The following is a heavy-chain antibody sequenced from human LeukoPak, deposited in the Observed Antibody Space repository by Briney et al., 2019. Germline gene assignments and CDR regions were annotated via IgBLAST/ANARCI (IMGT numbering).Heavy chain of an antibody. CDR2: IIPIFGTA. CDR1: GGTFSSYA. V-gene: IGHV1-69*05. Sequence: SVKVSCKASGGTFSSYAISWVRQAPGRGLEWMGGIIPIFGTANYAQKFQGRVTITTDESTSTAYMELSSLRSEDTAVYYCARDRLEMATVPLDYWGQGTLVTVSS. D-gene: IGHD5-24*01. J-gene: IGHJ4*02. CDR3: ARDRLEMATVPLDY.